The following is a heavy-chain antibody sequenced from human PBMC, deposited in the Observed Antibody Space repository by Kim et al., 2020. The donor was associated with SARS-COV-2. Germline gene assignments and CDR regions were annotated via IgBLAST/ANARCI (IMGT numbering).Heavy chain of an antibody. CDR2: IYYSGST. J-gene: IGHJ6*02. V-gene: IGHV4-39*01. Sequence: SETLSLTCTVSGGSISSSSYYWGWIRQPPGKGLEWIGSIYYSGSTYYNPSLKSRVTISVDTSKNQFSLKLSSVTAADTAVYYCARRAPVSGYDRYYGMDVWGQGTTVTVSS. CDR3: ARRAPVSGYDRYYGMDV. D-gene: IGHD5-12*01. CDR1: GGSISSSSYY.